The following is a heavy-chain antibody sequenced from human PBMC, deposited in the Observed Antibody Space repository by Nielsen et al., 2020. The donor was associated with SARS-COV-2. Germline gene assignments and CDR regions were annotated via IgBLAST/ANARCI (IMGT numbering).Heavy chain of an antibody. CDR3: ARDEDYGMDV. J-gene: IGHJ6*02. Sequence: VRQAPGKGLEWVSVIYSGGSTYYADSVKGRFTISRDNAKNTLYLQMNSLRAEDTAVYYCARDEDYGMDVWGQGTTVTVSS. V-gene: IGHV3-66*01. CDR2: IYSGGST.